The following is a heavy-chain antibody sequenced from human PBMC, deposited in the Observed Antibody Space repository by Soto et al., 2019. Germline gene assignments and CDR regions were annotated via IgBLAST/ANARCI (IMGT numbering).Heavy chain of an antibody. J-gene: IGHJ4*02. CDR2: IYYSGST. CDR3: ARRIGDYDILTGSTLFDY. CDR1: GGSISSSSYY. Sequence: SETLSLTCTVSGGSISSSSYYWGWIRQPPGKGLEWIGSIYYSGSTYYNPSLKSRVTISVDTSKNQFSLKLTSVTAADTAVYYCARRIGDYDILTGSTLFDYWGQGTLVTVSS. D-gene: IGHD3-9*01. V-gene: IGHV4-39*01.